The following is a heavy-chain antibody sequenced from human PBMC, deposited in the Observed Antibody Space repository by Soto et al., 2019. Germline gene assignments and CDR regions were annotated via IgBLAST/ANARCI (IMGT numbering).Heavy chain of an antibody. J-gene: IGHJ6*01. CDR1: GGTFSSYA. CDR3: ARSQGSRTSLEIYYYYYYGMDV. Sequence: QVQLVQSGAEVKKPGSSVKVSCKASGGTFSSYAISWVRQAPEQRLEWMGGIITISGTANYAQQFQGRVTITADESTSTAYMEPSSLSSEDTTVYSFARSQGSRTSLEIYYYYYYGMDVWGQGTTVTVSS. V-gene: IGHV1-69*01. CDR2: IITISGTA. D-gene: IGHD2-2*01.